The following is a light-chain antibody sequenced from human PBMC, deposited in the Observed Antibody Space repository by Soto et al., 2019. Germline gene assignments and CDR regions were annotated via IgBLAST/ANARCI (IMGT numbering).Light chain of an antibody. Sequence: DIVMTQNPLSLTVTPGEPASISCKASESRLDSDDGNTYLDWYLQKPGQSPQLLIYTVSYRASGVPDRFSGSGSGTDFTLKISRVEAEDVGVYYCMQRIEFPLTFGGGTKVDIK. CDR1: ESRLDSDDGNTY. CDR3: MQRIEFPLT. J-gene: IGKJ4*01. CDR2: TVS. V-gene: IGKV2-40*01.